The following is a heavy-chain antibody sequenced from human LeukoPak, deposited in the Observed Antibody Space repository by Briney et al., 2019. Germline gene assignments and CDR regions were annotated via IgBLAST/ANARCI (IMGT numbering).Heavy chain of an antibody. CDR3: ARYFDWSPRRFDP. CDR2: IYYSGST. D-gene: IGHD3-9*01. CDR1: GGSISSYY. Sequence: SETLSLTCTVSGGSISSYYWSWIRQPPVKGLEWIGYIYYSGSTNYNPSLKSRVTISVDTSKNQFSLKLSSVTAADTAVYYCARYFDWSPRRFDPWGQGTLVTVSS. V-gene: IGHV4-59*01. J-gene: IGHJ5*02.